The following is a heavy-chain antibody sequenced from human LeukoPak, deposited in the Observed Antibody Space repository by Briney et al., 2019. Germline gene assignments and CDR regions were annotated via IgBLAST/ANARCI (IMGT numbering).Heavy chain of an antibody. J-gene: IGHJ3*02. D-gene: IGHD1-26*01. V-gene: IGHV3-21*01. CDR3: ARDIVGATGDAFDI. Sequence: GGSLGLSCAASGFTFTTYSMNWVRQAPGKEPEWVSAVSSSSDYIYYADSVRGRFTISRDNAKNSLYLQMNSLRAEDTALYYCARDIVGATGDAFDIWGQGTMVTVSS. CDR1: GFTFTTYS. CDR2: VSSSSDYI.